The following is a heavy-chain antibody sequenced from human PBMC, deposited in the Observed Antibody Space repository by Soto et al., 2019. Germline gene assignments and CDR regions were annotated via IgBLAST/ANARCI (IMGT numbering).Heavy chain of an antibody. CDR2: IIPIFGTA. D-gene: IGHD4-4*01. CDR3: ARVDSNSLYYYYGMDV. J-gene: IGHJ6*02. Sequence: SVKVSCKASGGTFSSYAISWVRQAPGQGLEWMGGIIPIFGTANYAQRFQGRVTITADESTSTAYMELSSLRSEDTAVYYCARVDSNSLYYYYGMDVWGQGTTVTVSS. CDR1: GGTFSSYA. V-gene: IGHV1-69*13.